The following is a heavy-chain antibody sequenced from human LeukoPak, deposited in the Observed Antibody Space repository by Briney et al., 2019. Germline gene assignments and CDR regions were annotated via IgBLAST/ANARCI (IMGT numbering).Heavy chain of an antibody. CDR2: ISWDSGSI. J-gene: IGHJ5*02. Sequence: SLRLSCAASGFTFDDYAMHWVRQAPGKGLEWVSGISWDSGSIGYADSVKGRFTISRDNAKNSLYLQMNSLGAEDTALYYCAKDSIAGKTRGKGWFDPWGQGTLVTVSS. CDR1: GFTFDDYA. CDR3: AKDSIAGKTRGKGWFDP. V-gene: IGHV3-9*01. D-gene: IGHD3-16*01.